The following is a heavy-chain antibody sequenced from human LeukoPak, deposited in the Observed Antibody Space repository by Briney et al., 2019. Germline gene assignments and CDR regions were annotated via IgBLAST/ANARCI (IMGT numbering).Heavy chain of an antibody. CDR1: GYTFTGYY. CDR3: ARSTSAWYDGYYFDY. V-gene: IGHV1-2*02. D-gene: IGHD6-19*01. J-gene: IGHJ4*02. CDR2: INPNSGGT. Sequence: ASVTVSCKASGYTFTGYYMHWVRQAPGQGLEWMGWINPNSGGTNYAQKFQGRVTMTRGTSITTAYMELSSLRSDDTAVYYCARSTSAWYDGYYFDYWGQGTLVTVSS.